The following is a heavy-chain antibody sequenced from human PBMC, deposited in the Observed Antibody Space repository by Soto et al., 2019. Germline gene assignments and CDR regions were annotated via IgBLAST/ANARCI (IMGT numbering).Heavy chain of an antibody. D-gene: IGHD3-16*02. J-gene: IGHJ3*02. CDR2: INPSGGST. V-gene: IGHV1-46*03. Sequence: ASVKVSCKASGNTFTSYYMHWVRQAPGQGLEWMGIINPSGGSTSYAQKFQGRVTMTRDTSTSTVYMELSSLRSEDTAVYYCARDPFGGVIAPNAFDIWGQGTMVTVSS. CDR3: ARDPFGGVIAPNAFDI. CDR1: GNTFTSYY.